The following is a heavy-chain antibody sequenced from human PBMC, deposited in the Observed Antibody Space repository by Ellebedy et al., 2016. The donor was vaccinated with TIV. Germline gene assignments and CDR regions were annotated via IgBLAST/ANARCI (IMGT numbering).Heavy chain of an antibody. V-gene: IGHV3-7*01. CDR2: IKQDGSQK. Sequence: GESLKISCAASGFTFSNYWMSWVRQAPGQGLEWVANIKQDGSQKYYVDSVKGRFTISRVNAKNSLYLQMNSLRAEDTAVYYCARSTWYFWGGYYFEYWGQGILVTVSS. D-gene: IGHD3-16*01. CDR3: ARSTWYFWGGYYFEY. CDR1: GFTFSNYW. J-gene: IGHJ4*02.